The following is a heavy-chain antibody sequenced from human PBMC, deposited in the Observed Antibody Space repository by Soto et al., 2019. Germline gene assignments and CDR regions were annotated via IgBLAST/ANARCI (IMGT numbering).Heavy chain of an antibody. CDR1: GVTFSSYA. J-gene: IGHJ4*02. Sequence: GRSLRLSWAASGVTFSSYASSCVRQAPGKGLEWVSAISGSGGSTYYADSVKGRFTISRDNSKNTLYLQMNSLRAEDTAVYYCSTDSEAWAQWLVRFDYWGQGTLVTVSS. D-gene: IGHD6-19*01. CDR3: STDSEAWAQWLVRFDY. CDR2: ISGSGGST. V-gene: IGHV3-23*01.